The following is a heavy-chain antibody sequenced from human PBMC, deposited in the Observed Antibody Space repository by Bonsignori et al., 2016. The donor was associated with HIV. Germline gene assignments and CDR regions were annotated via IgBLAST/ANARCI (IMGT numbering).Heavy chain of an antibody. J-gene: IGHJ4*02. Sequence: VRQMPGKGLEWMGIIWPDDFDVRYSPSFQGQVTISADTSITTAYLQIHNLQASDTAIFYCARGRRHTDRTPSFDYWGQGTLVTVSS. CDR2: IWPDDFDV. CDR3: ARGRRHTDRTPSFDY. V-gene: IGHV5-51*01. D-gene: IGHD3-16*01.